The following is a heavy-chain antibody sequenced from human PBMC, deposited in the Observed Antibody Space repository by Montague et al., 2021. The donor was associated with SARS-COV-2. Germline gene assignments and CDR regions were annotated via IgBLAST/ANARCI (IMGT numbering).Heavy chain of an antibody. V-gene: IGHV3-9*01. CDR2: ISCNCDNI. Sequence: SLRLSCAASGFTFDDYAMHWVRQAPGKGLEWVSGISCNCDNIGYADSVEGRFTISRDNSKNTLYLQMNSPRAEDTALYYCAKLDSGWYSEGYGMDVWGQGTTVTVSS. CDR3: AKLDSGWYSEGYGMDV. J-gene: IGHJ6*02. D-gene: IGHD6-19*01. CDR1: GFTFDDYA.